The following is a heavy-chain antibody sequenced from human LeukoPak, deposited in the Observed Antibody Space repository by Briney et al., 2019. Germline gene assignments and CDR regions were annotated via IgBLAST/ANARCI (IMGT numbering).Heavy chain of an antibody. CDR3: ARDNAPYTTSSSGLGLFDY. J-gene: IGHJ4*02. CDR1: GFIVSSNY. D-gene: IGHD6-6*01. CDR2: IYSGGST. V-gene: IGHV3-53*01. Sequence: GGSLRLSCAASGFIVSSNYMSWVRQAPGKGLEWVSVIYSGGSTYYADSVKGRFTISRDNSKNTLYLQMNSLRAEDTAVYYCARDNAPYTTSSSGLGLFDYWGQGTLATVSS.